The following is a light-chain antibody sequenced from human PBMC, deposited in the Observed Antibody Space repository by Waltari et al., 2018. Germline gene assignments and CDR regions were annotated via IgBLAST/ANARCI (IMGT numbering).Light chain of an antibody. CDR2: ELF. V-gene: IGKV2D-29*01. CDR3: MQSLQPSIS. J-gene: IGKJ5*01. Sequence: DIMLTQTPLSLSVAPGQPDQISCQSSQSLLHVNGKTYLYLYLQKSGQPPKLLIYELFNRLSGVPDRFSGSGSETDFTLRISRVEAEDVGLYYCMQSLQPSISFGQGTRLDIK. CDR1: QSLLHVNGKTY.